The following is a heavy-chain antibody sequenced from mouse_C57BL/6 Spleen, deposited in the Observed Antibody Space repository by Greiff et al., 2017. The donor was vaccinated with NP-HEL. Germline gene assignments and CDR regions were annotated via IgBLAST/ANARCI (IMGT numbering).Heavy chain of an antibody. CDR1: GYAFSSYW. CDR2: IYPGDGDT. CDR3: ARNYYGSSTGFAY. V-gene: IGHV1-80*01. Sequence: QVQLQQSGAELVKPGASVKISCKASGYAFSSYWMNWVKQRPGKGLAWIGQIYPGDGDTNYNGKFKGKATLTADKSSSTAYMQLSSLTSEDSAVYFCARNYYGSSTGFAYWGQGTLVTVSA. D-gene: IGHD1-1*01. J-gene: IGHJ3*01.